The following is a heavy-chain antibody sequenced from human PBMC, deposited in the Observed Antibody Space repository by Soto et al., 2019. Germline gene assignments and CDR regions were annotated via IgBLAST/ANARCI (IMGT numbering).Heavy chain of an antibody. V-gene: IGHV3-23*01. CDR3: VRLCCSSSDCARGGWFGP. CDR1: GFTFSSYA. CDR2: ISGSGGST. J-gene: IGHJ5*02. D-gene: IGHD2-2*01. Sequence: GGSLRLSCAASGFTFSSYAMSWVRQAPGKGLEWVSAISGSGGSTYYADSVKGRFTISRDNSKNTLYLQMNSLRAADTAVYYCVRLCCSSSDCARGGWFGPWGQGTLVTVSS.